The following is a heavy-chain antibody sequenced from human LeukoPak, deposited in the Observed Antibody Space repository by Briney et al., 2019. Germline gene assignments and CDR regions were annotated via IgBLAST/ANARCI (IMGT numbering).Heavy chain of an antibody. CDR1: VYSFTSFA. J-gene: IGHJ4*02. D-gene: IGHD7-27*01. Sequence: ASVKVSCKASVYSFTSFAISWVRQARGQGLEWMGWISVYNGNTNSAQKFQGRVTMTTDTSTRTAYMELRSLRSDDTAVYYCARVRELGISYYFDSWGQGTLLTVSS. CDR2: ISVYNGNT. V-gene: IGHV1-18*01. CDR3: ARVRELGISYYFDS.